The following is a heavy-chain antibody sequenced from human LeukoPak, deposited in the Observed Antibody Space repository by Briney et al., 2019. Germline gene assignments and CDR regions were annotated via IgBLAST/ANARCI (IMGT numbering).Heavy chain of an antibody. D-gene: IGHD1-26*01. J-gene: IGHJ4*02. CDR3: ARDLFFLGATVTDDY. CDR2: ISAYNGNT. Sequence: ASVKVSCKASGYTFTSYGISWVRQAPGQGLEWMGWISAYNGNTNYAQKLQGRVTMTTDTSTSTAYMELRSLRSDDTAVYYCARDLFFLGATVTDDYWGQGTLVTVSS. V-gene: IGHV1-18*01. CDR1: GYTFTSYG.